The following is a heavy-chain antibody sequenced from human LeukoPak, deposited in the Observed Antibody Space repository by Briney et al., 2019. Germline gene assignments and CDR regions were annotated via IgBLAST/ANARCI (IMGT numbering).Heavy chain of an antibody. CDR3: ARDLSSGWYVRYYYYYGMDV. D-gene: IGHD6-19*01. CDR1: GFTFSSYG. CDR2: IWYDGSNK. V-gene: IGHV3-30*19. Sequence: PGGSLRLSCAASGFTFSSYGMHWVRQAPGKGLEWVAVIWYDGSNKYYADPVKGRFTISRDNSKNTLYLQMNSLRAEDTAVYYCARDLSSGWYVRYYYYYGMDVWGKGTTVTVSS. J-gene: IGHJ6*04.